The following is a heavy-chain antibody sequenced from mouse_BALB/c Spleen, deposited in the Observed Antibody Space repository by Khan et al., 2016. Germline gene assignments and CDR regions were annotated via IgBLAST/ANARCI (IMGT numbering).Heavy chain of an antibody. V-gene: IGHV5-17*02. CDR1: GFTFSSFG. Sequence: EVELVESGGGLVQPGGSRKLSCAASGFTFSSFGMHWVRQAPEKGLEWVAYISSGSSTINYADTVKGRFTISRDNPKNTMILQMTSLMSDDSAIYYCARKGARNSSAIDYWGHGTSVPVSS. CDR2: ISSGSSTI. J-gene: IGHJ4*01. CDR3: ARKGARNSSAIDY.